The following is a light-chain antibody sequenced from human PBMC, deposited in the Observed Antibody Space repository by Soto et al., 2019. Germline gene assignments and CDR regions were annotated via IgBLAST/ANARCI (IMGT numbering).Light chain of an antibody. CDR3: CSYEGSSTFV. CDR2: EGS. V-gene: IGLV2-23*03. CDR1: SSDVGNYNL. Sequence: QSVLTQPASVSGSPGQSITISCTGTSSDVGNYNLVSWYQQHPGKAPNLMIYEGSKPPAEVSNRFSGSKSGNTASPTSSGLPDEDEADYYCCSYEGSSTFVFGGGTKLTVL. J-gene: IGLJ2*01.